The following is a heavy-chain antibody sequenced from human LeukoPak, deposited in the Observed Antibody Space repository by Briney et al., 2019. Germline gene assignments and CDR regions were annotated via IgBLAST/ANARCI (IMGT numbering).Heavy chain of an antibody. CDR1: GFSFNNAW. CDR3: ATAAYYYDRSGYQTDY. J-gene: IGHJ4*02. Sequence: GGSLRLSCEAPGFSFNNAWMNWAPQAPGKGLEWVGRIKSKTDGGTTDYAAPVKGRFTISREDSQNALYLQMNSLKTEDTAAYYCATAAYYYDRSGYQTDYWGQGNLVTVSS. CDR2: IKSKTDGGTT. D-gene: IGHD3-22*01. V-gene: IGHV3-15*01.